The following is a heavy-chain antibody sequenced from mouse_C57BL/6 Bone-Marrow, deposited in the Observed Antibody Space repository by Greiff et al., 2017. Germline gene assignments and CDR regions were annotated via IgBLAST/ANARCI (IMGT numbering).Heavy chain of an antibody. CDR1: GYTFTSYW. V-gene: IGHV1-55*01. J-gene: IGHJ3*01. D-gene: IGHD2-4*01. CDR3: AREDEDYDVSWFAY. Sequence: VQLKQPGAELVKPGASVKMSCKASGYTFTSYWITWVKQRPGQGLEWIGDIYPGSGSTNYNEKFKSKATLTVDTSSSTAYMQLSSLTSEDSAVYYWAREDEDYDVSWFAYWGQGTLVTVSA. CDR2: IYPGSGST.